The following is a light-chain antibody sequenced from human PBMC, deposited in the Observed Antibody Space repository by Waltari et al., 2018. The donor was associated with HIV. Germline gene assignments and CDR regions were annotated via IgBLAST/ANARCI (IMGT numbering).Light chain of an antibody. V-gene: IGKV3-11*01. J-gene: IGKJ4*01. CDR3: QQRSNWPRAPLT. CDR1: QSVSSY. Sequence: EIVLTQSPATLSLSPGERATLSCRASQSVSSYLAWYQQKPGQAPRLLIYDASNRATGIPARFSDSGSGTDFTLTISSLEPEDFAVYYCQQRSNWPRAPLTFGGGTKVEIK. CDR2: DAS.